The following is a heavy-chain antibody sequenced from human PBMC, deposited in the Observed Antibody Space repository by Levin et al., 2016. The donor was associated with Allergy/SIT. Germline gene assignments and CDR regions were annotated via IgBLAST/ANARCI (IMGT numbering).Heavy chain of an antibody. Sequence: WVRQAPGQGLEWMGWINPNSGGTNYAQKFQGRVTMTRDTSISTAYMELSRLRSDDTAVYYCAVGRVDYYGMDVWGQGTTVTVSS. J-gene: IGHJ6*02. V-gene: IGHV1-2*02. CDR2: INPNSGGT. CDR3: AVGRVDYYGMDV.